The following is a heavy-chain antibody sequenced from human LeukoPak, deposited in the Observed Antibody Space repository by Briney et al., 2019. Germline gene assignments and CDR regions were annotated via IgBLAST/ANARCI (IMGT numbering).Heavy chain of an antibody. D-gene: IGHD3-10*01. CDR2: ISGSGGGT. J-gene: IGHJ4*02. CDR3: AKYGRRYYYGSGSYYLTYFDY. V-gene: IGHV3-23*01. CDR1: GFTFSSYA. Sequence: PGGSLRLSCAASGFTFSSYAMSWVRQAPGKGLEWVSAISGSGGGTYYADSVKGRFTISRDNSKNTLYLQMNSLRAEDTAVYYCAKYGRRYYYGSGSYYLTYFDYWGQGTLVTVSS.